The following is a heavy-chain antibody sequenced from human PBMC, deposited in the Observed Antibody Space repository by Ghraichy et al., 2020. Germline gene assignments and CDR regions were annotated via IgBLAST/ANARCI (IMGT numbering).Heavy chain of an antibody. V-gene: IGHV4-59*08. CDR2: IYYSGSN. CDR3: ARYDYGGPDY. Sequence: SETLSLTCTVSGGSISSYYWSWIRQPPGKVLEWIGYIYYSGSNNYNPSLKSRVTISVDTSKNQFSLKLSSVTAAETAVYYCARYDYGGPDYWGQGTLVTVSS. J-gene: IGHJ4*02. CDR1: GGSISSYY. D-gene: IGHD4-23*01.